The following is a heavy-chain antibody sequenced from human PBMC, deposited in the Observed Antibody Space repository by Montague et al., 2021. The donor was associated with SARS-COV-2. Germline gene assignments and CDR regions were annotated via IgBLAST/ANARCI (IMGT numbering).Heavy chain of an antibody. Sequence: SETLSPTCAVSGGSISSSDWWSWVRQPPGKGLEWIGEIYHSGSTNYNPSLKSRVTISVDKSKNQFSLKLSSVTAADTAVYYCANRGAGWFGSNPERFDYWGQGTLVTVSS. V-gene: IGHV4-4*02. D-gene: IGHD3-10*01. J-gene: IGHJ4*02. CDR3: ANRGAGWFGSNPERFDY. CDR1: GGSISSSDW. CDR2: IYHSGST.